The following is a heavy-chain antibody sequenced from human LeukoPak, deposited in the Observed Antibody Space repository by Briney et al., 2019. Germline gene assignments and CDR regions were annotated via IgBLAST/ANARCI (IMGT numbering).Heavy chain of an antibody. CDR2: ISAYNGNT. J-gene: IGHJ5*02. CDR3: ARDSHYDFWSGYYIRWFDP. Sequence: ASVKVSCKASGYTFTSYGISWVRQAPGQGLEWMGWISAYNGNTNYAQKLQGRVTMTTDTSTSTAYMELRSLRSDDTAVYYCARDSHYDFWSGYYIRWFDPWGQGTLVTVSS. CDR1: GYTFTSYG. D-gene: IGHD3-3*01. V-gene: IGHV1-18*01.